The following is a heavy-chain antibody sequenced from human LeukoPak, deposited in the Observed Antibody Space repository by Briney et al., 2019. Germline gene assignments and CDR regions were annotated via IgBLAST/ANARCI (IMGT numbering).Heavy chain of an antibody. D-gene: IGHD2-15*01. CDR3: ARDRYCSGGSCYSPPDY. J-gene: IGHJ4*02. V-gene: IGHV4-38-2*02. CDR1: GYSISSGYY. Sequence: TSETLSLTCTVSGYSISSGYYWGWIRQPPGKGLEWIGSIYHSGSTYYNPSLKSRVTISVDTSKNQFSLKLSSVTAADTAVYYCARDRYCSGGSCYSPPDYWGQGTLVTVSS. CDR2: IYHSGST.